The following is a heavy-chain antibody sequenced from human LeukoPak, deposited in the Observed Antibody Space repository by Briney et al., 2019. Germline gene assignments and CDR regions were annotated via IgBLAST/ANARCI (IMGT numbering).Heavy chain of an antibody. D-gene: IGHD3-22*01. V-gene: IGHV4-39*07. J-gene: IGHJ4*02. Sequence: PSETLSLTCTVSGGSISSSSYYWGWIRQPPGKGLEWIGSIYYSGTTYYNPSLKSRVTISLDTSKNQFSLKLSSVTAADTAVYYCAREGGDSSGYYHDYWGQGTLVTVSS. CDR1: GGSISSSSYY. CDR2: IYYSGTT. CDR3: AREGGDSSGYYHDY.